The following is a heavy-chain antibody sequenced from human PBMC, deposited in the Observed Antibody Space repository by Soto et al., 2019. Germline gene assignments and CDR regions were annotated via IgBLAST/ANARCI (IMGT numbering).Heavy chain of an antibody. D-gene: IGHD6-6*01. CDR1: RFTVSSYA. Sequence: PAGSMRLACAASRFTVSSYAMSGVRQNQGKGLEWVSAISGSGGSTYYADSVKGRFTISRDNSKNTLYLQLNSLRAEETSLYYGAKDQLDSSTSLDYGVKGTLVPVSS. V-gene: IGHV3-23*01. CDR2: ISGSGGST. J-gene: IGHJ4*02. CDR3: AKDQLDSSTSLDY.